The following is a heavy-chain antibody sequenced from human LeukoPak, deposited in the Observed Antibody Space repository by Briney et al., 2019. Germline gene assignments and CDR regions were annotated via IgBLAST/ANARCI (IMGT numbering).Heavy chain of an antibody. CDR2: ISGNGRKT. J-gene: IGHJ4*02. V-gene: IGHV3-23*01. CDR3: AKDLVTGSLDY. CDR1: GFTFRSYG. Sequence: GGTLRLSCEASGFTFRSYGMSWVRQAPGKGLEWVSVISGNGRKTDYADSVKGRFTISRDNSKNTLYLQMNSLRAEDTAIYYCAKDLVTGSLDYWGQGTLVTVSS. D-gene: IGHD3-10*01.